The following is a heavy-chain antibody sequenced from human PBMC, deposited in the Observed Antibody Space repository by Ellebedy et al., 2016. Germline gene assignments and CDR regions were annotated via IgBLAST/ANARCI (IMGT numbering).Heavy chain of an antibody. CDR1: GYTFTSYY. Sequence: ASVKVSXXASGYTFTSYYMHWVRQAPGQGLEWMGIINPSGGSTSYAQKFQGRVTMTRDTSTSTVYMELSSLRSEDTAVYYCARDLGRTDYMDVWGKGTTVTVSS. CDR2: INPSGGST. J-gene: IGHJ6*03. V-gene: IGHV1-46*01. CDR3: ARDLGRTDYMDV.